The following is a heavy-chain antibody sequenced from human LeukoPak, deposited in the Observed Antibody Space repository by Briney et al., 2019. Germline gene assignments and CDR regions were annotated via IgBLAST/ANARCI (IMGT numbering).Heavy chain of an antibody. CDR2: IYYSGST. J-gene: IGHJ4*02. V-gene: IGHV4-59*12. CDR1: GGSISSYY. Sequence: PSETLSLTCTVSGGSISSYYWSWIRQPPGKGLEWIGYIYYSGSTNYNPSLKSRVTISVDTSKNQFSLKLSSVTAADTAVYYCARDSVITFGGVESFDYWGQGTLVTVSS. CDR3: ARDSVITFGGVESFDY. D-gene: IGHD3-16*01.